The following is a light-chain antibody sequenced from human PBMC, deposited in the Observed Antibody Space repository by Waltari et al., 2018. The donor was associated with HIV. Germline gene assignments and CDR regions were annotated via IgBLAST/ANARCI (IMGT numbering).Light chain of an antibody. CDR2: QVT. CDR1: RTDVGGYDY. J-gene: IGLJ2*01. Sequence: QSALTQPPSASGSPGQSVTIPCTGTRTDVGGYDYVSWYQQVPGKAPKLIMYQVTKRPSGVPDRFVGSKSGSTASLTVSGLQAEDEADYYCTSYAGSTFTIFGGGTKLTVL. CDR3: TSYAGSTFTI. V-gene: IGLV2-8*01.